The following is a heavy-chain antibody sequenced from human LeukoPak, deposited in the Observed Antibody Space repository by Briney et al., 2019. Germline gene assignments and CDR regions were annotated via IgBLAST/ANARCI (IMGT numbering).Heavy chain of an antibody. Sequence: PGGSLRLSCAASGFTFSSYSMNWVRQAPGKGLEWVSSISSSSSYIYYADSVKGRFTISRDNAKNSLYLQMNSLRAEDTAVYYCARDPDGDYPWYFDYWGQGTLVTVSS. CDR1: GFTFSSYS. D-gene: IGHD4-17*01. V-gene: IGHV3-21*01. CDR3: ARDPDGDYPWYFDY. J-gene: IGHJ4*02. CDR2: ISSSSSYI.